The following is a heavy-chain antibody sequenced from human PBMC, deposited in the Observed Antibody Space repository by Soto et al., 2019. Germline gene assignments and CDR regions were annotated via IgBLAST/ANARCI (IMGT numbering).Heavy chain of an antibody. CDR3: ARETPMVTMVRGVIRAPISGSYNWFDP. CDR1: GGSISSGDYY. J-gene: IGHJ5*02. D-gene: IGHD3-10*01. Sequence: PSETLSLTCTVSGGSISSGDYYWSWIRQPPGKGLEWIGYIYYSGSTYYNPSLKSRVTISVDTSKNQFSLKLSSVTAADTAVYYCARETPMVTMVRGVIRAPISGSYNWFDPWGQGTLVTVSS. CDR2: IYYSGST. V-gene: IGHV4-30-4*01.